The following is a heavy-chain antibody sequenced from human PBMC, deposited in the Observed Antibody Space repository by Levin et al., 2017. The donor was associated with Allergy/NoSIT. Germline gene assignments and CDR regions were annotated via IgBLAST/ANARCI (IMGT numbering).Heavy chain of an antibody. CDR2: IWFDGSDE. V-gene: IGHV3-33*01. Sequence: QPGGSLRLSCAASGFNFSDYAMHWVRQAPGKGLEWVAVIWFDGSDEYYVDSAKGRFTISRDNSRNTLYLQLSSLRVEDTAIYFCARVGAKGIGTNDPFDLWGQGTMVTVSS. CDR3: ARVGAKGIGTNDPFDL. D-gene: IGHD1-26*01. J-gene: IGHJ3*01. CDR1: GFNFSDYA.